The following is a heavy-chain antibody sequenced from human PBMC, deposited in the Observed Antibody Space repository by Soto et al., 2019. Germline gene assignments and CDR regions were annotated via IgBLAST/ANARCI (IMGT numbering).Heavy chain of an antibody. CDR2: IWSDGSKR. Sequence: LRLSCAASGFTFSGYGMHWVRQAPGKGLEWVAVIWSDGSKRYYADSLRGRFTISRDNSRNTLYLQINSLRAEDTAVYYCARDRTTIFGVVISHYFDPWGQGTLVTVSS. J-gene: IGHJ5*02. V-gene: IGHV3-33*01. D-gene: IGHD3-3*01. CDR1: GFTFSGYG. CDR3: ARDRTTIFGVVISHYFDP.